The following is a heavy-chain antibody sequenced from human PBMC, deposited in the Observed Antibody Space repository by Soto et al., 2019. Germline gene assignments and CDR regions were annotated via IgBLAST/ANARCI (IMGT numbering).Heavy chain of an antibody. Sequence: ASVKVSCKVSGYTLTELSMHWVRQAPGKGLEWMGGFDPEDGETIYAQKFQGRVTMTEDTSTDTAYMELSSLRSEDTAVYYCATGAYCGGDCYSEVAFGIWGQGAMVTVSS. CDR1: GYTLTELS. D-gene: IGHD2-21*02. J-gene: IGHJ3*02. V-gene: IGHV1-24*01. CDR2: FDPEDGET. CDR3: ATGAYCGGDCYSEVAFGI.